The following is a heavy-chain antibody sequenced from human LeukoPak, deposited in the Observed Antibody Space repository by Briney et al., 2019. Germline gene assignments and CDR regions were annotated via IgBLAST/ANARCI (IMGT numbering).Heavy chain of an antibody. Sequence: PGGSLRLSCAASGFTFSSYSMNWVRQAPGKGLEWVSYISSSSSSTIYYADSVKGRFTISRDNAKNSLYLQMNSLRAEDTAVYYCARDNTYYYDSSGLSYYYCYYMDVWGKGTTVTVSS. V-gene: IGHV3-48*04. CDR2: ISSSSSSTI. CDR3: ARDNTYYYDSSGLSYYYCYYMDV. CDR1: GFTFSSYS. J-gene: IGHJ6*03. D-gene: IGHD3-22*01.